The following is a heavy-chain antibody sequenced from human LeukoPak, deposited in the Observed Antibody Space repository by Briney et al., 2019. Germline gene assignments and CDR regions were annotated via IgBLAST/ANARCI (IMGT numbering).Heavy chain of an antibody. CDR1: GFTLDVYA. V-gene: IGHV3-9*03. CDR3: AARAAAGTGEDDAFDI. D-gene: IGHD6-13*01. CDR2: FSWNSGSI. Sequence: GRSLRLSCAVSGFTLDVYAMRWVRQAPGEGLEWVSGFSWNSGSIGYAVSVKGRLPISRDNAKNSLYLQMNSLRAEDMALYYCAARAAAGTGEDDAFDIWGQGTMVTVSS. J-gene: IGHJ3*02.